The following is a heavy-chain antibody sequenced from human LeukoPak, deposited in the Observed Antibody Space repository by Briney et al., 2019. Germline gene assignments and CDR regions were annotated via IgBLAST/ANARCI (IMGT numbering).Heavy chain of an antibody. V-gene: IGHV3-21*01. CDR2: ISSSSSYI. J-gene: IGHJ5*02. CDR1: GFTFSSYS. D-gene: IGHD3-3*01. Sequence: PGGSLRLSCAASGFTFSSYSMNWVRQAPGKGLEWVSSISSSSSYIYYADSVKGRFTISRDNAKNSLYLQMNSLRAEDTAVYYCARGVTIFGVVIGPDWFDPWGQGTLVTVSS. CDR3: ARGVTIFGVVIGPDWFDP.